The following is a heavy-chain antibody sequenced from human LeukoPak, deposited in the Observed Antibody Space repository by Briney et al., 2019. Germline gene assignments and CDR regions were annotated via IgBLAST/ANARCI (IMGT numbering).Heavy chain of an antibody. CDR2: IYYSGST. CDR3: ARSDGGPNVDY. J-gene: IGHJ4*02. CDR1: GGSISSYY. Sequence: SETLSLTCTDSGGSISSYYWSWIRQPPGKGLEWIGYIYYSGSTNYNPSLKSRVTISVDTSKNQFSLKLSTVTAADTAVYYCARSDGGPNVDYWGQGTLVTVSS. D-gene: IGHD3-10*01. V-gene: IGHV4-59*08.